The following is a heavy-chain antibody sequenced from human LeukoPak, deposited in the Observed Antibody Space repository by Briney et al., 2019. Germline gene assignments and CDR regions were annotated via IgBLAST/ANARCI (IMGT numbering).Heavy chain of an antibody. CDR1: GGSISSGDYY. CDR3: ARGHYDFWSGYLPLDY. Sequence: SQTLSLTSTVSGGSISSGDYYWSWIRQPPGKGLEWIGYIYYSGSTNYNPSLKSRVTISVDTSKNQFSLKLSSVTAADTAVYYCARGHYDFWSGYLPLDYWGQGTLVTVSS. D-gene: IGHD3-3*01. V-gene: IGHV4-30-4*01. J-gene: IGHJ4*02. CDR2: IYYSGST.